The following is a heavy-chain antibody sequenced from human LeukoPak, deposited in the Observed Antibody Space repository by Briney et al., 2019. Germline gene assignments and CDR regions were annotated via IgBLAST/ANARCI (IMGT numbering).Heavy chain of an antibody. CDR3: AKHQVRSHDY. Sequence: GGSLRLSCAASGFTFSSYSMSWVRQAPGKGLDWVSAISSGGDNTYYSDSVKGRFTISRDDSKNTLYLQMSSLRAEDTAVYYCAKHQVRSHDYWGQGTLVTVSS. V-gene: IGHV3-23*01. J-gene: IGHJ4*02. CDR2: ISSGGDNT. CDR1: GFTFSSYS.